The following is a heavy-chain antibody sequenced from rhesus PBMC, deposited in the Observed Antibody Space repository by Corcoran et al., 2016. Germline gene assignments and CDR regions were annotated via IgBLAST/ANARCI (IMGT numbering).Heavy chain of an antibody. CDR1: AGSIISRNL. J-gene: IGHJ6*01. Sequence: VQLPASGPGLVKPSETLSLTCAVSAGSIISRNLWSWIRQPPGKGLGWIGGLYSNSESNNYNPSLKSRVTISKDTSKNQFYLKLSSVTAADTAVYYCARLCIAAGPDYYGLDSWGQGVVVTVSS. CDR2: LYSNSESN. D-gene: IGHD6-13*01. CDR3: ARLCIAAGPDYYGLDS. V-gene: IGHV4S12*01.